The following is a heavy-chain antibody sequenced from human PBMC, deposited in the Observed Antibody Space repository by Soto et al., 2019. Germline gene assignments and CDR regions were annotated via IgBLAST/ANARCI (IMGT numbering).Heavy chain of an antibody. Sequence: EVQLVESGGGLVQPGGSLRLSCAASGFTLSSFWIHWFRQAPGKGLVWVSRINSDGSNTRYADSVRGRFTISRDNAKNTLYLQMNSLRAEDTALYSCARGLVAKDAFDIWGQWTMVTVSS. J-gene: IGHJ3*02. CDR1: GFTLSSFW. CDR2: INSDGSNT. CDR3: ARGLVAKDAFDI. V-gene: IGHV3-74*01. D-gene: IGHD2-8*02.